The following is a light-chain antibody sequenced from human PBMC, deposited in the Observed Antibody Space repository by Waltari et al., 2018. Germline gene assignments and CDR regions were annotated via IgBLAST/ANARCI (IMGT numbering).Light chain of an antibody. CDR2: KAS. CDR1: QSLRNW. J-gene: IGKJ1*01. Sequence: DIQMTQSPSTLSASVGDRVTITCRASQSLRNWFAWYQQKPGKAPKVLIYKASTLESGVPSRFSGSGSGTEFTLTISSLQPDDFATYYCQQYRNLWTFGQGTKVEIK. V-gene: IGKV1-5*03. CDR3: QQYRNLWT.